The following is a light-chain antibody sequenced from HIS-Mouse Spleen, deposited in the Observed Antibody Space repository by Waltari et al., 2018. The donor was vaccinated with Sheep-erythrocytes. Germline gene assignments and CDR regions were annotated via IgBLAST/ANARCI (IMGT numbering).Light chain of an antibody. V-gene: IGLV1-40*01. CDR1: SSNIGAGYG. Sequence: QSVLTQPPSVSGAPGPRVTIPCTGSSSNIGAGYGVPWYQQLPGTAPKLLIYGNSNRPSGVPDRFSGSKSGTSASLTISGLQAEDEADYYCCSYAGSYVVFGGGTKLTVL. CDR3: CSYAGSYVV. CDR2: GNS. J-gene: IGLJ2*01.